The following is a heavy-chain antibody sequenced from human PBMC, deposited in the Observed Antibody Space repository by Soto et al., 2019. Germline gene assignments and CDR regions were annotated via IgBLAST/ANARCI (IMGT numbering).Heavy chain of an antibody. Sequence: XWSLRLSCGASGLTGNNNAKPWVRQTPGEGLEWVSGCAGDFINTRYEDTVRGRFTISRDTSKNTLSLQMDSLRVEDAAIYYCGKGVRLAVGGLDFWGHGALVTV. V-gene: IGHV3-23*01. J-gene: IGHJ4*03. CDR2: CAGDFINT. D-gene: IGHD3-10*01. CDR1: GLTGNNNA. CDR3: GKGVRLAVGGLDF.